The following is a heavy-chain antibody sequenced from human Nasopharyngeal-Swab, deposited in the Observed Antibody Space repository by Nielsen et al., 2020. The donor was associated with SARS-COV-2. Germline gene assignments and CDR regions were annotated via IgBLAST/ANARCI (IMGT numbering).Heavy chain of an antibody. Sequence: GESLKISCSVSGFFFSRFAMHWVRQAPGKGLEYVSTINDYGNRINYADSVRGRFTISRDISKNTLYLQMSSLTTEDTAVYYCASRGASADPSTRDLPFSRRTFDLWGRGTLVTVSS. J-gene: IGHJ2*01. D-gene: IGHD6-13*01. CDR2: INDYGNRI. CDR3: ASRGASADPSTRDLPFSRRTFDL. CDR1: GFFFSRFA. V-gene: IGHV3-64D*08.